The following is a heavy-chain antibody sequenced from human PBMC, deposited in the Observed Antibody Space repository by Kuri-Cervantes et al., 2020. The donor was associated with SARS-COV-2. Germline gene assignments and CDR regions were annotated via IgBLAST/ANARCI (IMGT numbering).Heavy chain of an antibody. Sequence: GESLKISCAASGFTFSSYSMNWVRQAPGKGLEWVSYISSSSSTIYYADSVKGRFTISRDNAKNSLYLQVNSLRAEDTAVYYCAKDPHGIVVVVAAIDQWGQGTLVTVSS. CDR3: AKDPHGIVVVVAAIDQ. CDR2: ISSSSSTI. J-gene: IGHJ4*02. D-gene: IGHD2-15*01. CDR1: GFTFSSYS. V-gene: IGHV3-48*01.